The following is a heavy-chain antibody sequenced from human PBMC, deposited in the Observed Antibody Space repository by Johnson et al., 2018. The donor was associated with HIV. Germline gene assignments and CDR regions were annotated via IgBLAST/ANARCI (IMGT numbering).Heavy chain of an antibody. CDR3: AVYYYGSGSRNDAFDI. Sequence: VQLVESGGGVVQPGRSLRLSCAASGFTFNNYAMHWVRQAPGKGLEWVAVISYDGSNEFYADSVTDRFTISRDNSKNTLYLQMNSLRTEDTAVYYCAVYYYGSGSRNDAFDIWGQGTMVSVSS. V-gene: IGHV3-30-3*01. J-gene: IGHJ3*02. CDR1: GFTFNNYA. D-gene: IGHD3-10*01. CDR2: ISYDGSNE.